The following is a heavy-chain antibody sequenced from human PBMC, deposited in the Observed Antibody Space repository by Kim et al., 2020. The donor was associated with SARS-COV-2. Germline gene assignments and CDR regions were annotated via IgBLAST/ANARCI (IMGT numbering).Heavy chain of an antibody. CDR1: GFTFSSYA. Sequence: GGSLRLSCAASGFTFSSYAMSWVRQAPGKGLEWVSAISGSGGSTYYADSVKGRFTISRDNSKNTLYLQMNSLRAEDTAVYYCAKVNSGSYFSGETELGHYFDYWGQGTLVTVSS. CDR3: AKVNSGSYFSGETELGHYFDY. J-gene: IGHJ4*02. D-gene: IGHD1-26*01. CDR2: ISGSGGST. V-gene: IGHV3-23*01.